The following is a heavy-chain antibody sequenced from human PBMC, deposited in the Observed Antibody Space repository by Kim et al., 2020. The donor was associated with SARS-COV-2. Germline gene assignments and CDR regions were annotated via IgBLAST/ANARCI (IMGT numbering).Heavy chain of an antibody. V-gene: IGHV3-30*01. J-gene: IGHJ4*02. Sequence: FTISRDNSKNTLYLQMNSLRAEDTAVYYCARALRVGPAVVGSGSNRLGDYWGQGTLVTVSS. D-gene: IGHD3-10*01. CDR3: ARALRVGPAVVGSGSNRLGDY.